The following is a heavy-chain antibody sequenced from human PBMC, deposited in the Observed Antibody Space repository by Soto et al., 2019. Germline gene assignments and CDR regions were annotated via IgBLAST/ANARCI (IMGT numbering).Heavy chain of an antibody. V-gene: IGHV3-30*18. Sequence: QVQLVESGGGVVQPGRSLRLSCAASGFTFSSYGMHWVRQAPGKGLEWVAVISYDGSNKYYADSVKGRFTISRDNSKNTLYLQMNSLRAEATAVYYCAKVRGVVAATWGYFDYWGQGTLVTVSS. D-gene: IGHD2-15*01. CDR2: ISYDGSNK. CDR1: GFTFSSYG. CDR3: AKVRGVVAATWGYFDY. J-gene: IGHJ4*02.